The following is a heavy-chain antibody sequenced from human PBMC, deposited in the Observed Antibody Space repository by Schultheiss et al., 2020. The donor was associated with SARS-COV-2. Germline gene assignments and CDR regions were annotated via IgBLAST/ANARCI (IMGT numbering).Heavy chain of an antibody. J-gene: IGHJ6*03. V-gene: IGHV3-30*01. CDR3: ARGGPLSSSRMDV. D-gene: IGHD6-6*01. Sequence: GGSLRLSCAASGFTFSSYAMHWVRQAPGKGLEWVAVISYDGSNKYYADSVKGRFTISRDNSKNTLYLQMNSLRAEDTAVYYCARGGPLSSSRMDVWGKGTTVTVSS. CDR1: GFTFSSYA. CDR2: ISYDGSNK.